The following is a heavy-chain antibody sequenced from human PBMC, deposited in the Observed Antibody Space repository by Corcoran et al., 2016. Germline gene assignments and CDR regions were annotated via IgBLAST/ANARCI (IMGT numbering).Heavy chain of an antibody. J-gene: IGHJ4*02. Sequence: QVQLHQWGAGLLKPSETLSLPCALHGGSLSDYYWTWISRPPGQGLEWLGEIHPSGSTQYNTSLTNRLTLWLDTSKNTFSLRRTSMTAADTGVYYCARGLDGYKVGDYWGQGTLFTVSS. D-gene: IGHD5-12*01. CDR3: ARGLDGYKVGDY. V-gene: IGHV4-34*01. CDR1: GGSLSDYY. CDR2: IHPSGST.